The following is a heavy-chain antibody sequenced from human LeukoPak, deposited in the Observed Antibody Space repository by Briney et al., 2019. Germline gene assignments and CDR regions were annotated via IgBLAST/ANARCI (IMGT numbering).Heavy chain of an antibody. D-gene: IGHD4/OR15-4a*01. CDR2: IYHSGST. CDR3: ARMELTRGAFDI. CDR1: GGSISSGGYS. J-gene: IGHJ3*02. Sequence: SETLSLTCAVPGGSISSGGYSWSWIRQPPGKGLEWIGYIYHSGSTYYNPSLKSRVTISVDRSKNQFSLKLSSVTAADTAVYYCARMELTRGAFDIWGQGTMVTVSS. V-gene: IGHV4-30-2*01.